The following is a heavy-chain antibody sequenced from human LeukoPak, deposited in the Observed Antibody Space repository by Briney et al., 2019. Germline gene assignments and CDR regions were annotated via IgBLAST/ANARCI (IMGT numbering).Heavy chain of an antibody. D-gene: IGHD1-1*01. CDR3: ASLPHPTYYFDY. Sequence: PGGSLRLSCAASGFTFSNYDMGWVHQAPGKGLEWVSAISGSGGSTYYADSVKGRFTISRDNSKNTLYLQMNSLRAEDTAVYYCASLPHPTYYFDYWGQGTLVTVSS. V-gene: IGHV3-23*01. CDR1: GFTFSNYD. CDR2: ISGSGGST. J-gene: IGHJ4*02.